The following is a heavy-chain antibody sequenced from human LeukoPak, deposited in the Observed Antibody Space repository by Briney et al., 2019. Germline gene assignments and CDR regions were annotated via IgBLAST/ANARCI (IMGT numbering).Heavy chain of an antibody. J-gene: IGHJ5*02. CDR2: INPNSGGT. D-gene: IGHD2-2*01. CDR3: ARTFVVPATPFDP. CDR1: GYTFTGYC. V-gene: IGHV1-2*02. Sequence: ASVKVSCKASGYTFTGYCMHWVRQAPGQGLEWMGWINPNSGGTNYAQKFQGRVTMTRDTSISTAYMELSRLRSDDTAVYYCARTFVVPATPFDPWGQGTLVTVSS.